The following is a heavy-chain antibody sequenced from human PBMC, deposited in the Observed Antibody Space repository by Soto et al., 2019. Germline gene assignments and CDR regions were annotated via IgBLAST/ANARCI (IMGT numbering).Heavy chain of an antibody. Sequence: LSLTCTVSGGSVSSGDYYWSWIRQPPGKGLEWIGYIYYSGSTNYNPSLKSRVSISLDTSKNQFSLRLTSVTAADTAVYYCARIPVDTYMINWFDPWGQGALVTVSS. CDR3: ARIPVDTYMINWFDP. V-gene: IGHV4-61*08. J-gene: IGHJ5*02. CDR1: GGSVSSGDYY. D-gene: IGHD5-18*01. CDR2: IYYSGST.